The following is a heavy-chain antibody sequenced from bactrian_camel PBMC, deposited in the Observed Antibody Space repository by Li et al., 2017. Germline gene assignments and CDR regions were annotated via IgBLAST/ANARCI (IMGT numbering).Heavy chain of an antibody. D-gene: IGHD1*01. J-gene: IGHJ4*01. CDR2: CNNDGKDT. V-gene: IGHV3S6*01. CDR3: TTGQYWLTEGPVFKY. Sequence: HVQLVESGGGSVQAGGSLRLSCAFSGYTYSGHCMGWFRQAPGKGLEWVSSCNNDGKDTYYTDSVKGRFTISSDNAKNTVYLQMTSLKSEDTALYYCTTGQYWLTEGPVFKYWGQGTQVTVS. CDR1: GYTYSGHC.